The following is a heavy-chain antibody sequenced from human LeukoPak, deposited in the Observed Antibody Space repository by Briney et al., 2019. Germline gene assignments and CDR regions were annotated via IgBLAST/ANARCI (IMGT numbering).Heavy chain of an antibody. V-gene: IGHV1-8*01. Sequence: ASVKVSCKASGYTFTSYDINWVRQATGQGLEWMGWMNPNSGNTGYAQKFQDRVTMTIDTSTSTVYMELRSLTSDDTAVYYCARDRSNNDYWGQGTLVTVSS. J-gene: IGHJ4*02. CDR3: ARDRSNNDY. CDR2: MNPNSGNT. CDR1: GYTFTSYD. D-gene: IGHD6-13*01.